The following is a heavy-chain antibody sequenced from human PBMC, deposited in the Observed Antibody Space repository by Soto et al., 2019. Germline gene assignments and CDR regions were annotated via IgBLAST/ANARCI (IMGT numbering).Heavy chain of an antibody. Sequence: QVQLVESGGGVVQPGGSLRLSCAASEFTFSNYAMHWVRQPPGKGLQWLAVISYDGNNKYYADSVEGRFTISRDNSKNTVYLQFNSLRLEDTAVYYCARGPSYSDSYFAYGGQGTLVTVSS. CDR1: EFTFSNYA. CDR2: ISYDGNNK. D-gene: IGHD4-17*01. CDR3: ARGPSYSDSYFAY. V-gene: IGHV3-30*03. J-gene: IGHJ4*02.